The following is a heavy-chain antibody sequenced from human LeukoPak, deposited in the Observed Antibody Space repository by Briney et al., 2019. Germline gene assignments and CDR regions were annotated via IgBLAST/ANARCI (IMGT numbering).Heavy chain of an antibody. Sequence: SETLSLTCAVSGGSISSSNWWSWVRQPPGKGLEWIGEIYHSGSTNYNPSLKSRVTISVDKSKNQFSLKLSSVTAADTAVYYCARQGGYDFAAPDYWGQGTLVTVSS. CDR2: IYHSGST. CDR3: ARQGGYDFAAPDY. V-gene: IGHV4-4*02. CDR1: GGSISSSNW. D-gene: IGHD5-12*01. J-gene: IGHJ4*02.